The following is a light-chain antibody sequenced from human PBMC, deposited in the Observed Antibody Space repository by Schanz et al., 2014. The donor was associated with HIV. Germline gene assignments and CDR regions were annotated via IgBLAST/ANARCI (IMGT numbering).Light chain of an antibody. V-gene: IGLV1-44*01. Sequence: QSVLTQPPSASGTPGQRVTISCSGSSSNVGSNTVNWYQHLPGTAPKLLIYSNNQRPSGVPDRFSGSKSGTSASLAISGLQSEDEADYYCAAWDDSLEGWVFGGGTKLTVL. J-gene: IGLJ3*02. CDR1: SSNVGSNT. CDR3: AAWDDSLEGWV. CDR2: SNN.